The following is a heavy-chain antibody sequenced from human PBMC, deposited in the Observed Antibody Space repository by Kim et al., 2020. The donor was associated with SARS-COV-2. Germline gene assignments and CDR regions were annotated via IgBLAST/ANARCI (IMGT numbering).Heavy chain of an antibody. J-gene: IGHJ4*02. V-gene: IGHV3-23*01. CDR1: GFTFSSYA. D-gene: IGHD2-15*01. CDR2: ISGSGGST. CDR3: AHNTHCSGGSCHLLDY. Sequence: GGSLRLSCAASGFTFSSYAMSWVRQAPGKGLEWVSAISGSGGSTYYADSVKGRFTISRDNSKNTLYLQMNSLRAEDTAVYYCAHNTHCSGGSCHLLDYWGQGTLVTVSS.